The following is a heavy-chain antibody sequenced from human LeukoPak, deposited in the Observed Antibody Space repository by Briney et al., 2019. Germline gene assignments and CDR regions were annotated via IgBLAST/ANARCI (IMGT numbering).Heavy chain of an antibody. J-gene: IGHJ4*02. D-gene: IGHD3-22*01. CDR3: ARVVSGFIDY. CDR2: INHSGST. Sequence: SETLSLTCAVYGGSFSGYYWSWIRQPPGKGLEWIGEINHSGSTNYNPSLKSRVTISVDASKNQFSLKLSSVTAADTAVYYCARVVSGFIDYWGQGTLVTVSS. CDR1: GGSFSGYY. V-gene: IGHV4-34*01.